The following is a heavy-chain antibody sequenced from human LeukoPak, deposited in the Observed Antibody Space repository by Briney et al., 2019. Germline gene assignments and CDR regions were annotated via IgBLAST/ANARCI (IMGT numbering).Heavy chain of an antibody. J-gene: IGHJ4*02. D-gene: IGHD1-26*01. CDR1: GFTFSSYW. Sequence: GGSLRLSCAASGFTFSSYWMHWVRQAPGKGLVWVSRINSDGSSTSYADSVKGRFTISRDNSKNTLYLQMNSLRAEDTAVYYCARGVGSGSRLRAGDYWGQGTLVTVSS. CDR3: ARGVGSGSRLRAGDY. CDR2: INSDGSST. V-gene: IGHV3-74*01.